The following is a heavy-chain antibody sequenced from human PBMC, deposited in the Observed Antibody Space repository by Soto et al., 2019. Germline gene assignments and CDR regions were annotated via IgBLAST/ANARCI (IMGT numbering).Heavy chain of an antibody. CDR2: INPSGGST. CDR3: ARAPARRGPALSYWYLDL. J-gene: IGHJ2*01. D-gene: IGHD1-26*01. CDR1: GYTFTSYY. V-gene: IGHV1-46*01. Sequence: ASVKVSCKASGYTFTSYYMHWVRQAPGQGLEWMGIINPSGGSTSYAQKFQGRVTMTRDTSTSTVYMELSSLRSEDTAVYYCARAPARRGPALSYWYLDLWGRGTLVTVSS.